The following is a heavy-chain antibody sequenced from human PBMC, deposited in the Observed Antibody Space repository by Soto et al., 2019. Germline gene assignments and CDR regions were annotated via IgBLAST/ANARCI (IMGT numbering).Heavy chain of an antibody. CDR3: ARAYYDFWSGYWGAFDI. D-gene: IGHD3-3*01. CDR2: ISSSGSTI. V-gene: IGHV3-11*01. Sequence: GGSLRLSCAASGFTFSDYYMSWIRQAPGKGLEWVSYISSSGSTIYYADSVKGRFTISRDNAKNSLYLQMNSLRAEDTAVYYCARAYYDFWSGYWGAFDIWGQGTMVTVSS. J-gene: IGHJ3*02. CDR1: GFTFSDYY.